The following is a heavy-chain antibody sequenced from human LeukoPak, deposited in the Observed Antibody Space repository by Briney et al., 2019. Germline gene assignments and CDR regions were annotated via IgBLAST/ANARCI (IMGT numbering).Heavy chain of an antibody. CDR1: GFTFSSYS. J-gene: IGHJ6*03. CDR2: ISGSGGST. CDR3: ANNLLYSSRPPYYYYYYMDV. D-gene: IGHD5-18*01. Sequence: GGSLRLSCAASGFTFSSYSMNWVRQAPGKGLEWVSAISGSGGSTYYADSVKGRFTISRDNSKNTLYLQMNSLRAEDTAVYYCANNLLYSSRPPYYYYYYMDVWGKGTTVTVSS. V-gene: IGHV3-23*01.